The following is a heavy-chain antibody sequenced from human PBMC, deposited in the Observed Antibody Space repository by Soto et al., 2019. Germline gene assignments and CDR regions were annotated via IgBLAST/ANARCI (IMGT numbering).Heavy chain of an antibody. J-gene: IGHJ4*02. CDR2: ISSSSSYT. D-gene: IGHD3-22*01. CDR1: GFTFSDYY. V-gene: IGHV3-11*06. Sequence: GGSLRLSCAASGFTFSDYYMSWIRQAPGKGLEWVSYISSSSSYTNYADSVKGRFTISRDNAKNSLYLQMNSLRAEDTAVYYCARDYYDSSGYYPTLVIGYWGQGTLVTVSS. CDR3: ARDYYDSSGYYPTLVIGY.